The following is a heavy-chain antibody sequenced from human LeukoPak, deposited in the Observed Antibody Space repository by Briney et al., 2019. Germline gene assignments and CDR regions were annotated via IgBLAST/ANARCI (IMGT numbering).Heavy chain of an antibody. CDR3: ARGPGGERGLRGFVY. CDR2: MNPNSGNT. J-gene: IGHJ4*02. Sequence: ASVKVSCKASGYTFTSSDINWVRQATGHGLEWMGWMNPNSGNTSYAQKFQGRVTMTTNTSISTAYMALSSLRSEATAVYYCARGPGGERGLRGFVYWGQGNLVTVSS. CDR1: GYTFTSSD. V-gene: IGHV1-8*01. D-gene: IGHD3-16*01.